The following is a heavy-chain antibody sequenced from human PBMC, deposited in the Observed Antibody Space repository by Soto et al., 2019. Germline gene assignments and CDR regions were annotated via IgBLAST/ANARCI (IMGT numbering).Heavy chain of an antibody. CDR1: DGSISRGGYY. V-gene: IGHV4-31*03. CDR3: AGGGSYWYYCDY. Sequence: QVQLQEPGPGLVKPSQTLSLTCTVSDGSISRGGYYWSWIRQHPGKGLEWIGYIYYSGSTNYNPSLKSRVSISVDTSKTLFSLKLSSVTASDTAVYYWAGGGSYWYYCDYWAQGTLVTVSS. J-gene: IGHJ4*02. D-gene: IGHD3-10*01. CDR2: IYYSGST.